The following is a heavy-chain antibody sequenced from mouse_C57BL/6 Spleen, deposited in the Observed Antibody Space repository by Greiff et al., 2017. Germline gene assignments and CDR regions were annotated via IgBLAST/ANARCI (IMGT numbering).Heavy chain of an antibody. V-gene: IGHV1-69*01. Sequence: QVQLQQPGAELVMPGASVKLSCKASGYTFTSYWMHWVKQRPGQGLEWIGEIDPSDSYTNYNQKFKGKSTLTVDKSSSTAYMQLSSLTSEDSAVYYCARGKLGRALDYWGQGTTLTVSS. CDR1: GYTFTSYW. CDR3: ARGKLGRALDY. CDR2: IDPSDSYT. D-gene: IGHD4-1*01. J-gene: IGHJ2*01.